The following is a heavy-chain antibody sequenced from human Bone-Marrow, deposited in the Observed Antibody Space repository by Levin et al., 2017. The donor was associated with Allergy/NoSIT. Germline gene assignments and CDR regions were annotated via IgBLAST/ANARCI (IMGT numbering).Heavy chain of an antibody. V-gene: IGHV3-13*01. CDR2: IGSGGDT. J-gene: IGHJ4*02. CDR1: GFTFSTYG. Sequence: GGSLRLSCAASGFTFSTYGMDCVRQATGKGLEWVSHIGSGGDTYYLDSVKGRFTISRENGKNSLYLQMNSLRAGDTAVYYCARDSGSGLDYWGQGTLVTVSS. D-gene: IGHD6-19*01. CDR3: ARDSGSGLDY.